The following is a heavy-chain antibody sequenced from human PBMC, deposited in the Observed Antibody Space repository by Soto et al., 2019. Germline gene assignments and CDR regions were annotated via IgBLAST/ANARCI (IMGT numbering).Heavy chain of an antibody. CDR3: AHTMDNWGSGYFDY. V-gene: IGHV2-5*02. Sequence: QITLKESGPTLVKPTQTLTMTCTFAGFSLSTSGVGVAWIRQHPGKDLEWLARIYWDDDKRYIPSLKSRLTITKDTSKNQLVFTMTNMDPVDTATYYCAHTMDNWGSGYFDYWGKGTLVTVSS. CDR2: IYWDDDK. D-gene: IGHD7-27*01. J-gene: IGHJ4*02. CDR1: GFSLSTSGVG.